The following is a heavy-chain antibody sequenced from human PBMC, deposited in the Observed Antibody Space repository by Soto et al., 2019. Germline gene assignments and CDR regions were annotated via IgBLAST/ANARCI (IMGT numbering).Heavy chain of an antibody. CDR2: IYYSGST. Sequence: TSETLSLTCTVSGGSISSSSYYWGWIRQPPGKGLEWIGSIYYSGSTYYNPSLKSRVTISVDTSKNQFSLKLSSVTAADTAVYYCARHAYYYDSSGYYFFDYWGQGTLVTVSS. CDR1: GGSISSSSYY. CDR3: ARHAYYYDSSGYYFFDY. V-gene: IGHV4-39*01. J-gene: IGHJ4*02. D-gene: IGHD3-22*01.